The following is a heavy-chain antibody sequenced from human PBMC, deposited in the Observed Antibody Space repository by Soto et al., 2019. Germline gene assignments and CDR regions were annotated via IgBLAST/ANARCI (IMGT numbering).Heavy chain of an antibody. CDR3: AREASAVISLDY. CDR1: GYTFTAYS. V-gene: IGHV1-2*02. D-gene: IGHD6-19*01. J-gene: IGHJ4*02. Sequence: AAVKVSCKASGYTFTAYSMHWVRQAPGQGREGVGWVNPNSGNRIYAQTFEGRVTLTRDTSIGTASTELYSLTSDDTAVYYCAREASAVISLDYWGQGTLVTVSS. CDR2: VNPNSGNR.